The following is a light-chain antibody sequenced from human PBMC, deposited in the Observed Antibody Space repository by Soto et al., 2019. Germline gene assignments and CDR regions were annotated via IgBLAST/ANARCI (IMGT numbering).Light chain of an antibody. J-gene: IGKJ1*01. Sequence: DLQMTQSPSTLYASVGDRVTITCRPSQSISSWLAWYQQKPGKAPKLLIYDASSLESGVPSRVSGSGSGADITVNNSILQPDDFAAYYGQQYNSYWTFGQGTKVEIK. CDR2: DAS. V-gene: IGKV1-5*01. CDR3: QQYNSYWT. CDR1: QSISSW.